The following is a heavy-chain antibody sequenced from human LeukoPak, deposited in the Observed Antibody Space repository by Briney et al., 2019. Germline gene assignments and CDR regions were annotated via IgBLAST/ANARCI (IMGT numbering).Heavy chain of an antibody. J-gene: IGHJ4*02. D-gene: IGHD6-19*01. CDR2: INPNSGGT. CDR3: AREGEAVVGSFDY. V-gene: IGHV1-2*02. CDR1: GYTFTGYY. Sequence: ASVKVSCKASGYTFTGYYMHWVRQAPGQGLEWMGWINPNSGGTNYAQKFQGRVTMTRDTSISTAYMELSRLRSDDTAVYYCAREGEAVVGSFDYWGEGPLVTVSS.